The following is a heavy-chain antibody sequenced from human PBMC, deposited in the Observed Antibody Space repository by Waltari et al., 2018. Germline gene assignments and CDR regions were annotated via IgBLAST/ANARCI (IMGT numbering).Heavy chain of an antibody. D-gene: IGHD1-20*01. CDR1: GFTFTTYE. Sequence: EMQLVESGGGLVQPGGSLRLSCAASGFTFTTYEMNWVRQAPGKGLEWISYISSSGTSIYYADSVKGRFTISRDNAQDSLYLQMNSLRAEDTAVYNCARAAITGTGFDFWGQGSLVTVSS. J-gene: IGHJ4*02. CDR3: ARAAITGTGFDF. V-gene: IGHV3-48*03. CDR2: ISSSGTSI.